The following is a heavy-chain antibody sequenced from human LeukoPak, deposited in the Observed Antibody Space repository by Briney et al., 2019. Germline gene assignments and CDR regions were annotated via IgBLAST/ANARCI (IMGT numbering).Heavy chain of an antibody. D-gene: IGHD6-19*01. J-gene: IGHJ4*02. CDR1: GYTFTSYW. CDR2: IYPGDSDT. Sequence: GESLKISCKGSGYTFTSYWIGWERQMPGKGLEWMGIIYPGDSDTRYSPSFQGQVSISVDKSISTAYLQWSSLKASDTAMYYCARRGSGWYVDYWGQGTLVTVSS. CDR3: ARRGSGWYVDY. V-gene: IGHV5-51*01.